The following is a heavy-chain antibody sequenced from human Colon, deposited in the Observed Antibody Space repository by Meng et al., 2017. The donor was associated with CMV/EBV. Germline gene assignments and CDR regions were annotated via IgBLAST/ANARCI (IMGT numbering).Heavy chain of an antibody. CDR3: ARGTQYSDFWSGFPY. V-gene: IGHV3-23*01. CDR1: GFIFGDYA. CDR2: IIGSGFYT. Sequence: GESLKISCAASGFIFGDYAMTWVRQASGKGLEWVASIIGSGFYTYYADSVKGRFTISRDNSRNMIDLQMSNLTAEDTALYYCARGTQYSDFWSGFPYWGHGTLVTVSS. D-gene: IGHD3-3*01. J-gene: IGHJ4*01.